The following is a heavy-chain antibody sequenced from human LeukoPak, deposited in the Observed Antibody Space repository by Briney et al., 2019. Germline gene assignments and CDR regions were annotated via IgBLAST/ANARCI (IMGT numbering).Heavy chain of an antibody. CDR1: GGSISSYY. V-gene: IGHV4-59*01. Sequence: SETLSLTCTVSGGSISSYYWSWIRQPPGKGLEWIGCILYSGSTNYDPSLKSRVTISVDMFKNQFSLKLSSVTAADTAVYFCARGRMGGTAWGQGTLVTVSS. CDR3: ARGRMGGTA. CDR2: ILYSGST. D-gene: IGHD1-26*01. J-gene: IGHJ5*02.